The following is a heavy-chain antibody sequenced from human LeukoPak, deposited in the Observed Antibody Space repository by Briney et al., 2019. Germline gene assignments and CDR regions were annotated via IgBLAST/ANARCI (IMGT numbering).Heavy chain of an antibody. V-gene: IGHV1-69*13. CDR2: IIPIFGTA. CDR1: GYTFTSYG. D-gene: IGHD3-22*01. J-gene: IGHJ6*02. Sequence: SVKVSCKASGYTFTSYGISWVRQAPGQGLEWMGGIIPIFGTANYAQKFQGRVTITADESTSTAYMELSSLRSEDTAVYYCASPPFDYYYDSSGYKNYYYYGMDVWGQGTTDTVSS. CDR3: ASPPFDYYYDSSGYKNYYYYGMDV.